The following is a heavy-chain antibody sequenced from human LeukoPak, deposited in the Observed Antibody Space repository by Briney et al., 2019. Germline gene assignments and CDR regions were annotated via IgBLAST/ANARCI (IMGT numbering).Heavy chain of an antibody. J-gene: IGHJ3*02. V-gene: IGHV1-18*01. CDR1: GYTFTSYG. Sequence: GASVKVSCKASGYTFTSYGISWVRQAPGQGLEWMGWISAYNGNTNYAQKLQGRVTMTRNTSISAAYMELSSLRSEDTAVYYCARARGVVVTATTTLDIWGQGTMVTVSS. CDR2: ISAYNGNT. D-gene: IGHD2-21*02. CDR3: ARARGVVVTATTTLDI.